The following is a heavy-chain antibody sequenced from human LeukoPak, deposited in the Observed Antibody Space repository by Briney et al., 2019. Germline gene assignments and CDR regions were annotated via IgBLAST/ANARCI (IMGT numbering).Heavy chain of an antibody. CDR3: ARDGYEHYGVDV. V-gene: IGHV3-48*03. CDR2: ISSSGSSI. Sequence: GGSLRLSCAASGFTFSNYEMNWVRQAPGKGLEWVSYISSSGSSIYYADSVKGRFTISRDDAKNSLYLQMNSLRAEDTAVYYCARDGYEHYGVDVWGQGTTVTVSS. CDR1: GFTFSNYE. D-gene: IGHD5-18*01. J-gene: IGHJ6*02.